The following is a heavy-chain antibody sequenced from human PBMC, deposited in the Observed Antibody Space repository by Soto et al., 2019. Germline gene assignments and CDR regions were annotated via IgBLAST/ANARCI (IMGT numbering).Heavy chain of an antibody. Sequence: GGSLRLSCAASGFTFSSFAMNWVRQAPGKGLEWVAVISGNATSTYYADSVKGRFTISRDNSKNTMYLQMNSLRAEDTAVYYCAKKAGIISRYGLDLWGQGTTVTVSS. CDR2: ISGNATST. V-gene: IGHV3-23*01. J-gene: IGHJ6*02. CDR1: GFTFSSFA. CDR3: AKKAGIISRYGLDL.